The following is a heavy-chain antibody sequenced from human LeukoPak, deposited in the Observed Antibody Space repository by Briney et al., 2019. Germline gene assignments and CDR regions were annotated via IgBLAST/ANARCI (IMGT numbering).Heavy chain of an antibody. CDR1: GFTFSSYA. D-gene: IGHD3-9*01. J-gene: IGHJ3*02. Sequence: PGGSLRLSCAASGFTFSSYAMHWVRQAPGKGLEWVAVISYDGSNKYYADSVKGRFTISRDNSKNTLYLQMNSLRAEDTAVYYCAKDRGATLVIKLNAFDIWGQGTMVTVSS. CDR2: ISYDGSNK. V-gene: IGHV3-30-3*01. CDR3: AKDRGATLVIKLNAFDI.